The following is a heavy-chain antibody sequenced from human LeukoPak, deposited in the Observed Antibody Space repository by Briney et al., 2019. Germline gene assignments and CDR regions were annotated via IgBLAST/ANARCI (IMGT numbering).Heavy chain of an antibody. CDR2: ISYGNT. Sequence: SETLSLTCGVAGGPISTYYWNWIRQTPGKGLEWIGHISYGNTDYNPSLKSRVTISVDTSKNQTSVTAADTAVYYCARDKAHSYGRYFDPWGQGALVIVSS. J-gene: IGHJ5*02. CDR3: ARDKAHSYGRYFDP. CDR1: GGPISTYY. V-gene: IGHV4-59*01. D-gene: IGHD5-18*01.